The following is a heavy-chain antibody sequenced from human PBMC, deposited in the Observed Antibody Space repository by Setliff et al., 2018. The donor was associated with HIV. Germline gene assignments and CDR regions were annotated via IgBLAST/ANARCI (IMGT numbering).Heavy chain of an antibody. Sequence: SETLSLTCAVYGGSFSGYYWSWIRQPPGKGLEWIGEINHSGSTNYNPSLKSRVTISVDTSKNQFSLKLSSVTAADTAVYYCARVKPSAPYYYDSSGSKRFDYWGQGTLVTVSS. CDR1: GGSFSGYY. J-gene: IGHJ4*02. V-gene: IGHV4-34*01. CDR2: INHSGST. CDR3: ARVKPSAPYYYDSSGSKRFDY. D-gene: IGHD3-22*01.